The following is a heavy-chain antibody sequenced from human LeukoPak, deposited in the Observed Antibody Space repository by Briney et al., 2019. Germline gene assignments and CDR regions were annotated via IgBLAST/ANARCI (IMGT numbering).Heavy chain of an antibody. CDR3: TRTHTKFRITIFGVVTNDAFDI. J-gene: IGHJ3*02. CDR2: IKSKTDGGTT. D-gene: IGHD3-3*01. Sequence: GGSLRLSCAASGFTFSNAWMSWVRQAPGKGLEWVGRIKSKTDGGTTDYAAPVKGRFTISRDDSKNTLYLQMNSLKTEDTAVYYCTRTHTKFRITIFGVVTNDAFDIWGQGTMVTVSS. CDR1: GFTFSNAW. V-gene: IGHV3-15*01.